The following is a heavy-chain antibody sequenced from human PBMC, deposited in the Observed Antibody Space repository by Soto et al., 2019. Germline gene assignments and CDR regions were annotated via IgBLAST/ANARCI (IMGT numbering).Heavy chain of an antibody. CDR3: ARDKSLGSADFDI. CDR1: GFTFSSHA. V-gene: IGHV3-30*04. D-gene: IGHD6-25*01. J-gene: IGHJ3*02. CDR2: ISYDGRNK. Sequence: PWGSRRLSCAASGFTFSSHAMHCVRQAPGKGLEWVAVISYDGRNKYYTDSVKGRFTISRDNSKSTLYLQMTSLRAEDTALYYCARDKSLGSADFDIWGQGTMVTVSS.